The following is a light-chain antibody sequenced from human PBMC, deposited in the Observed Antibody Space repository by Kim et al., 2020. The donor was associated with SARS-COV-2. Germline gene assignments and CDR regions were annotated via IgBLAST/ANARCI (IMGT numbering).Light chain of an antibody. CDR1: GSDVGGYNY. V-gene: IGLV2-8*01. Sequence: GHSVPNSCTGTGSDVGGYNYVSWYQQHPGKAPKLMIYEVSKRPSGVPDRFSGSKSGNTASLTVSGLQAEDEADYYCSSYAGSNNYVFGTGTKVTVL. CDR3: SSYAGSNNYV. CDR2: EVS. J-gene: IGLJ1*01.